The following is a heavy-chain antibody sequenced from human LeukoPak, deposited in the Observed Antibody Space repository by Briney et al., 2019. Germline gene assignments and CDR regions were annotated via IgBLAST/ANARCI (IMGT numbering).Heavy chain of an antibody. CDR3: ARDWAAAVFDY. CDR2: IYHSGST. CDR1: GGSISSGGYY. Sequence: PSQTLSLTCTVSGGSISSGGYYWSWIRQPPGKGLEWIGYIYHSGSTYYNPSLKSRVTISVDRSKNQFSLKLSSVTAADTAVYYCARDWAAAVFDYWGQGTLVAVSS. D-gene: IGHD6-13*01. V-gene: IGHV4-30-2*01. J-gene: IGHJ4*02.